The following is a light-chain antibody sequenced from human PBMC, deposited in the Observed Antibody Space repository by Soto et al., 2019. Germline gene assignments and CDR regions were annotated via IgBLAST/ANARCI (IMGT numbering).Light chain of an antibody. CDR1: SSDVGGYNY. CDR3: CSYAGSYYYV. CDR2: DVT. J-gene: IGLJ1*01. V-gene: IGLV2-11*01. Sequence: QSVLTQPRSVSGSPGQSVAISCTGTSSDVGGYNYVSWYQQHPGKAPKLIIYDVTKRPSGVPDRFSGSSSGNTASLTISGLQAEDEADYFCCSYAGSYYYVFGTGTKVTVL.